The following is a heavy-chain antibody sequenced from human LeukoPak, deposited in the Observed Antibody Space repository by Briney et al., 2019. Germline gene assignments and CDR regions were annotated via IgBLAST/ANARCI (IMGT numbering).Heavy chain of an antibody. V-gene: IGHV4-59*01. D-gene: IGHD1-26*01. J-gene: IGHJ4*02. CDR2: IYYSGST. CDR1: GGSISSYY. Sequence: SETLSLTCTVSGGSISSYYWSWIRQPPGKGLEWIGYIYYSGSTNYNPSLKSRVTISVDTSKNQFSLKLSSVTAADTAVYYCARGRATIDYWGQGTLVTVSS. CDR3: ARGRATIDY.